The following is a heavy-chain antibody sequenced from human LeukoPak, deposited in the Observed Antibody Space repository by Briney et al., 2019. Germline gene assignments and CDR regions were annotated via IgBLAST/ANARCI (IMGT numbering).Heavy chain of an antibody. D-gene: IGHD1-14*01. CDR1: GGSVTKYY. V-gene: IGHV4-59*02. CDR2: IFHTGNT. Sequence: PSDTLSLTCTVSGGSVTKYYWHWIRQPPGKGLEWIGFIFHTGNTNYNPSLKCRVTISVDTSKNQFSLKLTSVTAADTAVYFCARDLFPITWFESWGQGTLVTVSS. J-gene: IGHJ5*01. CDR3: ARDLFPITWFES.